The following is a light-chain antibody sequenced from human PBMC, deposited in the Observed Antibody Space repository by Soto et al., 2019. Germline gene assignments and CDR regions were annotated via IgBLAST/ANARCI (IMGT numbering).Light chain of an antibody. Sequence: DIQMTQSPSTLSASVGDRVTITCRASQSISSWLAWYQQKPGKAPKLLVYKASSLESAVPSRFSGSGSVTEFTLTISTLQPDDFATYYCQQYNSYPLSFGQGIWLEIK. J-gene: IGKJ5*01. CDR2: KAS. CDR1: QSISSW. V-gene: IGKV1-5*03. CDR3: QQYNSYPLS.